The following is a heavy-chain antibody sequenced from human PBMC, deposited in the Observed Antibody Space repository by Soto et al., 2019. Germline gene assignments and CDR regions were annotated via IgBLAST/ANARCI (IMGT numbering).Heavy chain of an antibody. CDR3: ARDLKFGQADY. D-gene: IGHD3-10*01. Sequence: SETLSLTCTVSGYSISSGYHWAWIRQPPGKGLEWLGSVHYSGNTYYNPSLKSRLTISVDKSKNQFSLNLSSVTAADTAVYYCARDLKFGQADYWGQGSQVTVSS. J-gene: IGHJ4*02. CDR2: VHYSGNT. CDR1: GYSISSGYH. V-gene: IGHV4-38-2*02.